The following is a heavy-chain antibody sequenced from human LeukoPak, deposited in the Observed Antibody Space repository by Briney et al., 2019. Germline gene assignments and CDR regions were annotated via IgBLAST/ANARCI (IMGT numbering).Heavy chain of an antibody. Sequence: SETLSLTCTVSGGSISSYYWSWLRQPAGKGLEWIGRIYTSANINYNPSLKSRVTISVYKSKNQFSLTLTSVTAADTAVYYCARDVVGSIDYWGQGTLVTVSS. J-gene: IGHJ4*02. CDR2: IYTSANI. V-gene: IGHV4-4*07. CDR1: GGSISSYY. D-gene: IGHD2-21*01. CDR3: ARDVVGSIDY.